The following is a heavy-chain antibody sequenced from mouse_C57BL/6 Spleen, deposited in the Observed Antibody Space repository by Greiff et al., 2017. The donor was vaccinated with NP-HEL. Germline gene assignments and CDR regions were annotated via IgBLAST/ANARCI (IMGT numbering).Heavy chain of an antibody. V-gene: IGHV5-4*01. Sequence: EVQLVESGGGLVKPGGSLKLSCAASGFTFSSYAMSWVRQTPEKRLEWVATISDGGSYTYYPDNVKGRFTISRDNAKNNLYLQMSHLKSEDTAMYYCARPYYDYDDYFDYWGQCTTLTVSS. CDR3: ARPYYDYDDYFDY. CDR1: GFTFSSYA. CDR2: ISDGGSYT. D-gene: IGHD2-4*01. J-gene: IGHJ2*01.